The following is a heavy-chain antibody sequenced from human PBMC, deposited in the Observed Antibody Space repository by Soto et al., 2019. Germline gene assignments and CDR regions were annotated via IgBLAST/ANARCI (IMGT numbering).Heavy chain of an antibody. V-gene: IGHV1-69*19. CDR3: AREVQVHTPAFVY. D-gene: IGHD3-10*01. CDR2: ISPMFGAA. J-gene: IGHJ4*02. Sequence: QVQLVQSGAEMKKPGSSVKVSCQSSGGTLNTYAMNWVRQAPGQGPEWMGDISPMFGAANYAPKFQGRVTITADESTGTSYMQLSSLTSEYTALYFCAREVQVHTPAFVYWGQGTLVTVSS. CDR1: GGTLNTYA.